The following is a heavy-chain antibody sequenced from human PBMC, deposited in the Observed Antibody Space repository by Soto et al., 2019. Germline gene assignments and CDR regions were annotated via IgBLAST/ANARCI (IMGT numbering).Heavy chain of an antibody. V-gene: IGHV3-23*01. CDR2: IIDSGGST. CDR1: WFTFSHCA. Sequence: GGSPRLPCAASWFTFSHCALGWGRPAPGKGLEWVSDIIDSGGSTYYADSVKGRFTIPRDNSKSTLYLQMNSLRAEDTALYYCAKGRSYYYYYGVDVWGQGTTVTVSS. CDR3: AKGRSYYYYYGVDV. J-gene: IGHJ6*02.